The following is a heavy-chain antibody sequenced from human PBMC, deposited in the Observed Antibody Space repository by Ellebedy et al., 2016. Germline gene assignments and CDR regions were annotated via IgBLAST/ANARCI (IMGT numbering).Heavy chain of an antibody. CDR1: GFTFSDHY. J-gene: IGHJ4*02. V-gene: IGHV3-72*01. CDR3: ARDYDSSGYSNYFDY. D-gene: IGHD3-22*01. Sequence: GESLKISCAASGFTFSDHYMDWVRQGPGKGLEWVGRIKNRANRYTTEYAASVKGRFTISRDNAKNSLYLQMNSLRAEDTAVYYCARDYDSSGYSNYFDYWGQGTLVTVSS. CDR2: IKNRANRYTT.